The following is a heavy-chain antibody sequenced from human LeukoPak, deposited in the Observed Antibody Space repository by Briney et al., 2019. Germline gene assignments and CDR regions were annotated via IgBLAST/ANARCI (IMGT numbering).Heavy chain of an antibody. Sequence: SETLSLTCTVSGGSISSYYWSWIRQPPGKGLEWIGYIYYSGSPNYNPSLKSRVTISLDTSKNQFSLKLSSVTAAVTAVYYCAREGGSSSFDYWGQGTLVTVPS. D-gene: IGHD6-6*01. V-gene: IGHV4-59*01. J-gene: IGHJ4*02. CDR1: GGSISSYY. CDR2: IYYSGSP. CDR3: AREGGSSSFDY.